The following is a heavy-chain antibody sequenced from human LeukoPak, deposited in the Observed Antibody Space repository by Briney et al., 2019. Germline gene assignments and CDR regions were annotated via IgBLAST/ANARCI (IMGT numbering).Heavy chain of an antibody. J-gene: IGHJ4*02. CDR3: ARDKAAAGRFDY. D-gene: IGHD6-13*01. Sequence: SETLSLTCAVSGGSISSSNWWSWVRQPPGKGLEWIGEIYHSGSTNYNPSLKSRVTISVDTSKNQFSLKLSSVTAADTAVYYCARDKAAAGRFDYWGQGTLVTVSS. CDR2: IYHSGST. CDR1: GGSISSSNW. V-gene: IGHV4-4*02.